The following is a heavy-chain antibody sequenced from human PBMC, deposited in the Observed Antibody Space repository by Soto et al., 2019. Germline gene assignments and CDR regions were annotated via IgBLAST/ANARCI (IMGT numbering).Heavy chain of an antibody. V-gene: IGHV4-59*08. D-gene: IGHD1-26*01. CDR3: ARLLHSGSYYFATAAYFDY. CDR1: GGSISSYY. J-gene: IGHJ4*02. Sequence: PSETLSLTCTVSGGSISSYYWSWIRQPPGKGLEWIGYIYYSGSTNYNPSLKSRVTISVDTSKNQFSLKLSSVTAADTAVYYCARLLHSGSYYFATAAYFDYWGQGTLVTVSS. CDR2: IYYSGST.